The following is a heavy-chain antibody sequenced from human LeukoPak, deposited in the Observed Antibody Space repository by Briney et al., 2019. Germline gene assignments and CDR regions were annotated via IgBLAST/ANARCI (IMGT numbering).Heavy chain of an antibody. D-gene: IGHD6-13*01. J-gene: IGHJ4*02. CDR3: ARDSSSWYYDY. Sequence: SEALSLTCAVYGGSFSGYYWSWIRQPPGKGLEWIGEINHSGSTNYNPSLKSRVTISVDTSKNQSSLKLSSVTAADTAVYYCARDSSSWYYDYWGQGTLVTVSS. CDR1: GGSFSGYY. CDR2: INHSGST. V-gene: IGHV4-34*01.